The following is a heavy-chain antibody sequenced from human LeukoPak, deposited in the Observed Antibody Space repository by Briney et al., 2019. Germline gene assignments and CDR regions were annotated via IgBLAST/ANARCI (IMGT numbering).Heavy chain of an antibody. V-gene: IGHV3-23*01. CDR1: EFTFSSYD. D-gene: IGHD5-18*01. Sequence: GGSLILSCAASEFTFSSYDMTWVRQAPGKGLEWVSAISGSGGSTYYADSVKGRFTISRDNSKNMVYLQMNSLRAEDTAVYYCAARRGYGYGLDYWGQGTLVTVSS. J-gene: IGHJ4*02. CDR2: ISGSGGST. CDR3: AARRGYGYGLDY.